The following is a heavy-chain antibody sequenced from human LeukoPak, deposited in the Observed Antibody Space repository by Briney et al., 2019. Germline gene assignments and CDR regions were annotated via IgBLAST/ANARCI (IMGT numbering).Heavy chain of an antibody. J-gene: IGHJ4*02. Sequence: ASVKVSCKASGYTFTGYYMHWVRQAPGQGLEWMGWINPNSGGTNYAQKFQGWVTMTRDTSISTAYMELSRLRSDDTAVYYCARSRQRWYAPFDYWGQGTLVTVSS. CDR2: INPNSGGT. V-gene: IGHV1-2*04. CDR1: GYTFTGYY. CDR3: ARSRQRWYAPFDY. D-gene: IGHD6-13*01.